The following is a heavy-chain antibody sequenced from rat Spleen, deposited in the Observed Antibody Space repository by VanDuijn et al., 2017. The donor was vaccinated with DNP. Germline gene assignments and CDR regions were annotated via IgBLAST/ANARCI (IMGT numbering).Heavy chain of an antibody. CDR2: ISTSGSRP. CDR1: GFTFSNYY. CDR3: VRWNSGHFDY. J-gene: IGHJ2*01. V-gene: IGHV5-25*01. D-gene: IGHD4-3*01. Sequence: EVQLVESGGGLVQPGRSLKLSCTASGFTFSNYYMAWVRQAPKKGLEWVATISTSGSRPYYPDSVKGRFTVTRDGAKRSLYLQMNSLKSEDTATYYCVRWNSGHFDYWGQGVMVPVSS.